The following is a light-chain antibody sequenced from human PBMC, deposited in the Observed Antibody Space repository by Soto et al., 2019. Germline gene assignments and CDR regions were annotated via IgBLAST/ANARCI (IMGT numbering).Light chain of an antibody. J-gene: IGLJ1*01. Sequence: QSALTHPASVSWSPGQSITISCTGTSSDVGGFNYVSWYQQHPGKAPKLLIFDVYSRPSGISNRFSGSKSGNTASLTISGLQAEDEADYYCSSYTTSSSYVFGAGTKVTVL. CDR1: SSDVGGFNY. V-gene: IGLV2-14*01. CDR3: SSYTTSSSYV. CDR2: DVY.